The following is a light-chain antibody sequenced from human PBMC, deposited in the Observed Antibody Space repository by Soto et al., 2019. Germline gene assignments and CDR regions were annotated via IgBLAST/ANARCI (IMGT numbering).Light chain of an antibody. Sequence: DIQMTQSPSSVSPSVGDRVTITCRASQGVGSWLAWYQQKPGEALKLLIYRISNLQSGVPSRFSGSGSGTDFTLTISSLQPEDFATYYCQQGDSLPLTFGGGTKVEIK. CDR2: RIS. J-gene: IGKJ4*01. CDR1: QGVGSW. CDR3: QQGDSLPLT. V-gene: IGKV1-12*01.